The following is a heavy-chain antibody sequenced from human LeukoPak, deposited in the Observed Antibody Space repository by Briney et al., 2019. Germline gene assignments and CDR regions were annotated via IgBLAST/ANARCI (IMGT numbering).Heavy chain of an antibody. CDR3: ARDYVAGLGGFDY. CDR2: ISYDGSNK. D-gene: IGHD3/OR15-3a*01. CDR1: GFTFSSYA. J-gene: IGHJ4*02. V-gene: IGHV3-30-3*01. Sequence: PGASLRLSCAASGFTFSSYAMHWVRQAPGKGLEWVAVISYDGSNKYYADSVKGRFTISRDNSKNTLYLQMNSLRAEDTAVYYCARDYVAGLGGFDYWGQGTLVTVSS.